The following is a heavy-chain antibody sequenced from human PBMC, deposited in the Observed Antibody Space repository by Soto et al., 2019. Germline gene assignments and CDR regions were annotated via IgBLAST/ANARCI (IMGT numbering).Heavy chain of an antibody. CDR1: GGSISSYY. V-gene: IGHV4-59*01. J-gene: IGHJ3*02. CDR2: IYYSGST. D-gene: IGHD3-3*01. Sequence: PSETLSLTCTVSGGSISSYYWSWIRQPPGKGLEWIGYIYYSGSTNYNPSLKSRVTISVDTSKNQFSLKLSSVTAADTAVYYCARDSPFWSGPHDIWGQGTMVTVSS. CDR3: ARDSPFWSGPHDI.